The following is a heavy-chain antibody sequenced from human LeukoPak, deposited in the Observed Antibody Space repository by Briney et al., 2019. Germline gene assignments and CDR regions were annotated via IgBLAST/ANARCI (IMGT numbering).Heavy chain of an antibody. J-gene: IGHJ6*02. CDR3: ARDQGIAAAGSIYYYYYGMDV. D-gene: IGHD6-13*01. V-gene: IGHV4-38-2*02. CDR2: IYTSGST. Sequence: SETLSLTCTVSGYSISSGYYWGWIRQPPGKGLEWIGRIYTSGSTNYNPSLKSRVTMSVDTSKNQFSLKLSSVTAADAAVYYCARDQGIAAAGSIYYYYYGMDVWGQGTTVTVSS. CDR1: GYSISSGYY.